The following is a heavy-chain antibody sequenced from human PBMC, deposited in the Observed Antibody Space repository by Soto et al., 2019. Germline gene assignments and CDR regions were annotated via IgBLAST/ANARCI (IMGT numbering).Heavy chain of an antibody. J-gene: IGHJ4*02. V-gene: IGHV4-34*01. D-gene: IGHD3-22*01. CDR3: AREGSYYDSSGAADY. CDR1: GGSFSGYY. CDR2: INHSGST. Sequence: SETLSLTCAVYGGSFSGYYWSWIRQPPGKGLEWIGEINHSGSTNYNPFLKSRVTISVDTSKNQFSLKLSSVTAADTAVYYCAREGSYYDSSGAADYWGQGTLVTVSS.